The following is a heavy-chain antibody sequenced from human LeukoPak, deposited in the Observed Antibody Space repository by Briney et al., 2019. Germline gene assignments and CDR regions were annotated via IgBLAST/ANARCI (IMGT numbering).Heavy chain of an antibody. CDR1: GFTFSSYW. V-gene: IGHV3-23*01. Sequence: SGGSLRLSCAASGFTFSSYWMHWVRQAPGKGLEWVSNISGSGRGGRTYYADSVKGRFTISRDNSKNTLYLQMSSLRAEDTAVYYCAKSGLNRFDYWGQGTLVTVSS. CDR2: ISGSGRGGRT. CDR3: AKSGLNRFDY. J-gene: IGHJ4*02. D-gene: IGHD2-15*01.